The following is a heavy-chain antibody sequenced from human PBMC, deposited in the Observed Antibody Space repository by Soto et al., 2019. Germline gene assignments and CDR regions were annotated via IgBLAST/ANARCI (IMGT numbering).Heavy chain of an antibody. CDR3: ARRVEGYFDY. Sequence: EVQLLESGGGLVRPGGSLTLSCAASGFTFSDYTMTWVRQAPGKVLESISVILADFKTYYGGSVRGRFTISRDNSKNTVSLEMDSLRAEDTAVYYCARRVEGYFDYWGQGAMVTVSS. V-gene: IGHV3-23*03. J-gene: IGHJ4*02. CDR1: GFTFSDYT. CDR2: ILADFKT.